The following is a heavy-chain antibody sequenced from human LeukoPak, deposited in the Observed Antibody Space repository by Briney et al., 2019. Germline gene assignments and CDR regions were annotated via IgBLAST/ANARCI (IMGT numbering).Heavy chain of an antibody. D-gene: IGHD3-10*01. Sequence: SETLSLTCTVSGGSISSSSYHWGWIRQPPGKGLEWIGSIYYSGSTYYNPSLKSRVTISVDTSKNQFSLKLSSVTAADTAVYYCARHKGSGSYSYYYYYMDVWGKGTTVTVSS. V-gene: IGHV4-39*01. CDR1: GGSISSSSYH. CDR2: IYYSGST. J-gene: IGHJ6*03. CDR3: ARHKGSGSYSYYYYYMDV.